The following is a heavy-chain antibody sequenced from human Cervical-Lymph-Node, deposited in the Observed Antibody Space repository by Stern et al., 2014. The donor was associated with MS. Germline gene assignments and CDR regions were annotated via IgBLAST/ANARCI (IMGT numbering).Heavy chain of an antibody. D-gene: IGHD1-1*01. CDR3: AREKVQTYYYYGMDV. Sequence: VHLVESGAEVKKPGASVKVSCKASGYTFTGYYMHWVRQAPGQGLEWMGWINPNSGGTNYAQKFQGWVTMTRDTSISTAYMELSRLRSDDTAVYYCAREKVQTYYYYGMDVWGQWTTVTVSS. CDR2: INPNSGGT. CDR1: GYTFTGYY. J-gene: IGHJ6*02. V-gene: IGHV1-2*04.